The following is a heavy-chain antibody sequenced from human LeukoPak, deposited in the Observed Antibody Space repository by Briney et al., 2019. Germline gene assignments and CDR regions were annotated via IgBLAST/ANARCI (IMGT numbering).Heavy chain of an antibody. Sequence: GGSLRLSCAASGFTFISYSMNWVRQAPGTGLEWLSSISSSSSYIYYADSVKGRFTISRDNAKSSLYLQMNSLRAEDTAVYFCARDPIAAAGTWGYWGQGTLVTVSS. CDR2: ISSSSSYI. CDR3: ARDPIAAAGTWGY. J-gene: IGHJ4*02. V-gene: IGHV3-21*01. D-gene: IGHD6-13*01. CDR1: GFTFISYS.